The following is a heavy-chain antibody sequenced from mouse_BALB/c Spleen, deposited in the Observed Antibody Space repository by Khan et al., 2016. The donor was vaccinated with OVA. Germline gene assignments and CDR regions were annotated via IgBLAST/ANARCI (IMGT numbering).Heavy chain of an antibody. CDR3: ARIKT. J-gene: IGHJ2*01. CDR2: IDPANGNT. V-gene: IGHV14-3*02. CDR1: GFNIKDTY. Sequence: IQLVQSGAELVKPGASVKLSCTASGFNIKDTYMHWVKQSPEQGLEWIGRIDPANGNTKYDPKFQGKATITADTSSNTAYLQLSSLKSEDTAVYYCARIKTWGQGTTLTVSS.